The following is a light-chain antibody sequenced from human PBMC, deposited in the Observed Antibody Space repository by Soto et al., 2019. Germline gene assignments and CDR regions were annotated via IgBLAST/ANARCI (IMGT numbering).Light chain of an antibody. V-gene: IGKV1-33*01. CDR3: QQYYDLPIT. CDR2: DAS. Sequence: DIQMTQSPSSLSAYVGDRVPITCQASQDIDKYLNWYQQKPGKAPKLLIDDASNLETGVPSRFSGSGSGTHFTFTIASLQPEDTAIYYCQQYYDLPITFGRGTRLEIK. CDR1: QDIDKY. J-gene: IGKJ5*01.